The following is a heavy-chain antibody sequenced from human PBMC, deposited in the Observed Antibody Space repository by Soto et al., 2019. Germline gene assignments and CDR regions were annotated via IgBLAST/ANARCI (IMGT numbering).Heavy chain of an antibody. V-gene: IGHV4-4*07. CDR1: GASISNAY. J-gene: IGHJ6*02. Sequence: SETLSLTCTVSGASISNAYWSWIRQAAGKRLEWIGRIHSSGTFNYNPSLKSRVSISRDTSKNQISLKLSSVTAADTAVYYCARDNIVSKGYGMDVWGQGTTVTVS. D-gene: IGHD5-12*01. CDR2: IHSSGTF. CDR3: ARDNIVSKGYGMDV.